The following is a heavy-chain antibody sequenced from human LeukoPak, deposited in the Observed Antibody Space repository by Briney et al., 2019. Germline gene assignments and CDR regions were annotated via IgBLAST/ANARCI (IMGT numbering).Heavy chain of an antibody. Sequence: SETLSLTCTVSGDSISPFYWSWVRQPPGKGLEWIGYIYYRGSTDYNPSLKSRVTISVDTSKNQFFRKLSFVLAADKAVYYCASRGNGDYYFDYWGQGTLVTVSS. CDR1: GDSISPFY. V-gene: IGHV4-59*08. CDR3: ASRGNGDYYFDY. CDR2: IYYRGST. D-gene: IGHD4-17*01. J-gene: IGHJ4*02.